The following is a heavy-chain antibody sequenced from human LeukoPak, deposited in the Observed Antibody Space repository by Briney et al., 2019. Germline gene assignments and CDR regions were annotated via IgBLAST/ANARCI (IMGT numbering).Heavy chain of an antibody. CDR2: IWYDGSNK. J-gene: IGHJ1*01. CDR3: AKNRYYYDSSGLLYFQH. V-gene: IGHV3-30*02. Sequence: PGGSLRLSCAASGFTFSSYGMHWVRQAPGKGLEWVAVIWYDGSNKYYADSVKGRFTISRDNSKNTLYLQMNSLRAEDTAVYYCAKNRYYYDSSGLLYFQHWGQGTLVTVSS. CDR1: GFTFSSYG. D-gene: IGHD3-22*01.